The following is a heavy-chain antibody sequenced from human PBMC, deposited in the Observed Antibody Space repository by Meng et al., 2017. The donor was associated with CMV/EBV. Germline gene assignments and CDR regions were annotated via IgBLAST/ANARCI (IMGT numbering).Heavy chain of an antibody. V-gene: IGHV3-30*04. CDR2: ISYDGRNE. Sequence: SGFPFRSSTMHWVRQAPGKGLEWVALISYDGRNEYYADSVKGRFTISRDNSKNTLYLQMTSLRTEDAAVYYCARGVAGYHYYGMDVWGQGTTVTVSS. CDR3: ARGVAGYHYYGMDV. CDR1: GFPFRSST. D-gene: IGHD6-13*01. J-gene: IGHJ6*02.